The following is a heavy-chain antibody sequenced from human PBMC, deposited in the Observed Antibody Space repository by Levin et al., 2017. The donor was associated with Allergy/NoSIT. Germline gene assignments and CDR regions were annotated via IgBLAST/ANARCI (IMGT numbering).Heavy chain of an antibody. CDR1: GYPFTTHW. J-gene: IGHJ2*01. D-gene: IGHD3-9*01. CDR2: INPGDTYI. CDR3: AGKKSYDILTGYDCWYFDL. V-gene: IGHV5-51*01. Sequence: GESLKISCQGSGYPFTTHWIAWVRQMPGKGLEWIGIINPGDTYIKYSPSFQGQVTISADKSISTAYLQWSSLKAPDTDMSYCAGKKSYDILTGYDCWYFDLWGRGTLVTVSS.